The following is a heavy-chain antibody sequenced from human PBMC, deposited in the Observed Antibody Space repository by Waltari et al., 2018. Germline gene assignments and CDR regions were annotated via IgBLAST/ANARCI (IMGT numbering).Heavy chain of an antibody. V-gene: IGHV1-2*02. CDR2: INPNRGGT. CDR1: GGTFTGYY. Sequence: QVQLVQSGAEVKKPGSSVKVSCKASGGTFTGYYMHWVRQAPGQGLEWMGWINPNRGGTNYAQKFQGRVTMTRDTSISTAYMELSRLRSDDTAVYYCARLGAVGGGDYWGQGTLVTVSS. CDR3: ARLGAVGGGDY. D-gene: IGHD3-16*01. J-gene: IGHJ4*02.